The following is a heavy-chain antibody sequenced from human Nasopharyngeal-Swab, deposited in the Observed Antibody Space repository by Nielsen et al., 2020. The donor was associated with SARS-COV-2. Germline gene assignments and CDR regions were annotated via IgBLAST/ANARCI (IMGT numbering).Heavy chain of an antibody. V-gene: IGHV3-30*18. CDR3: AKDHSSCWGGDY. D-gene: IGHD6-19*01. CDR2: ISHDGDMK. Sequence: GGSLRLSCAASGFSITGYGMQWVRQAPGQGLEWVALISHDGDMKYYADSVKGRFTISRDISKNTVYLQMNSLSVEDTAVYYCAKDHSSCWGGDYWGQGTLVAVSS. CDR1: GFSITGYG. J-gene: IGHJ4*02.